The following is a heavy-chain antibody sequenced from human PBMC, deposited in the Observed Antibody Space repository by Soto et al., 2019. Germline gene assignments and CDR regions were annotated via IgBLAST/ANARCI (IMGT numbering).Heavy chain of an antibody. D-gene: IGHD3-3*01. CDR3: AREYDFWSGSYTLAYMVYYYGMDV. CDR2: ISSSSSYI. CDR1: GFTFSSYS. V-gene: IGHV3-21*01. J-gene: IGHJ6*02. Sequence: GSLGLACAASGFTFSSYSMNWVRQAPGKGLEWVSSISSSSSYIYYADSVKGRFTISRDNAKNSLYLQMNSLRAEDTAVYYCAREYDFWSGSYTLAYMVYYYGMDVWGQGTKVTVSS.